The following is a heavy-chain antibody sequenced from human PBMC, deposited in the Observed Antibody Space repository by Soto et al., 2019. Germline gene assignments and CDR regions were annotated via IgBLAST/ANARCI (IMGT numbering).Heavy chain of an antibody. Sequence: SHTLSLTYVISGDSVSSNTASWNWISQSPSRGLEWLGSTYFRSKWYNDYAVSVKSRIIINPDTSNNQFSLQLNSVTPEDTAVYFCAKGDNLGPKTGYAFDPWGQGIMVT. V-gene: IGHV6-1*01. CDR2: TYFRSKWYN. CDR3: AKGDNLGPKTGYAFDP. J-gene: IGHJ5*02. CDR1: GDSVSSNTAS. D-gene: IGHD5-12*01.